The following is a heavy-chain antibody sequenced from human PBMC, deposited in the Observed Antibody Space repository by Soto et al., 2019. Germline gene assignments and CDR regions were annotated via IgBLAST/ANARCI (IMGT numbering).Heavy chain of an antibody. Sequence: SETLSLTCTVSGGSIISGDYYWIWIRQPPGKGLEWIGYIYYSGSTYYNPSLKSRVTISVDTSKNQFSLKLSSVTAADTAVYYCARTITIFGSNKLTGPLGYWGQGTLVTVSS. J-gene: IGHJ4*02. V-gene: IGHV4-30-4*01. D-gene: IGHD3-3*01. CDR3: ARTITIFGSNKLTGPLGY. CDR2: IYYSGST. CDR1: GGSIISGDYY.